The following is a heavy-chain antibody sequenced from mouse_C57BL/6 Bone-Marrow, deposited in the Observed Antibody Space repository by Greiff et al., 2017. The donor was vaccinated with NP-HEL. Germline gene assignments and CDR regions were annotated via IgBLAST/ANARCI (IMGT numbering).Heavy chain of an antibody. CDR2: IDPENGDT. Sequence: VQLQQSGAELVRPGASVKLSCTASGFNIKDDYMHWVKQRPEQGLEWIGWIDPENGDTEYASKFQGKATITADTSSNPAYLQLSSLTSEDTAVYYCTRGPWFAYWGQGTLVTVSA. CDR3: TRGPWFAY. CDR1: GFNIKDDY. J-gene: IGHJ3*01. V-gene: IGHV14-4*01.